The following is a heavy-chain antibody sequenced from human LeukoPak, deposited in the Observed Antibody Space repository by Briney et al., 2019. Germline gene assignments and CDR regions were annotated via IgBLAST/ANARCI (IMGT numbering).Heavy chain of an antibody. CDR1: DFTISSYA. D-gene: IGHD5-12*01. J-gene: IGHJ4*02. CDR2: IWYDGSNK. V-gene: IGHV3-33*08. Sequence: GGSLTLSCTASDFTISSYAMSWVRQAPGKGLEWVALIWYDGSNKYYADSVQGRFIISRDNSKNTLYLQMNSLRAEDTAVYYCAREMGLNIVATFGYWGQGTLVTVSS. CDR3: AREMGLNIVATFGY.